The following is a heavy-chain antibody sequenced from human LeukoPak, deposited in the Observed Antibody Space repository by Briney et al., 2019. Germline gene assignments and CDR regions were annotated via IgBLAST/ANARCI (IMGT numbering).Heavy chain of an antibody. V-gene: IGHV1-69*05. CDR2: IIPIFGPA. CDR3: ANSLAAINSFDY. Sequence: ASVKVSCKASGGTFSSYAISWVRQAPGQGLEWMGGIIPIFGPANYAQKFQGRVTITTDESTSTAYMELSSLRSEDTAVYYCANSLAAINSFDYWGQGTLVTVSS. CDR1: GGTFSSYA. J-gene: IGHJ4*02. D-gene: IGHD2/OR15-2a*01.